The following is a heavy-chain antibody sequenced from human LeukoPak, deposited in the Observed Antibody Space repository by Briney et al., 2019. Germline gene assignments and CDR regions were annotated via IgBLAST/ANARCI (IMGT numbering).Heavy chain of an antibody. CDR1: GFTFSDYD. CDR2: ISSSGSTI. Sequence: GGSLRLSCAASGFTFSDYDMSWIRQAPGQGLEWVSYISSSGSTIYYAESVKGRFTISRDKAKSSLYMQMNSLRSEDTAVYYSANDPTMVRAISIFPHAAFHICCRGT. J-gene: IGHJ3*02. V-gene: IGHV3-11*01. CDR3: ANDPTMVRAISIFPHAAFHI. D-gene: IGHD3-10*01.